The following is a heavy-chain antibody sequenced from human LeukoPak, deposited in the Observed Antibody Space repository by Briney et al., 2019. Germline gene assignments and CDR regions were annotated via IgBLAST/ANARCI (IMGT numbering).Heavy chain of an antibody. V-gene: IGHV3-21*01. CDR1: GFIFSTHS. J-gene: IGHJ4*02. CDR3: ARGSTTKGGPSHY. CDR2: ISISSSYM. D-gene: IGHD2-2*01. Sequence: GGLRLSCAASGFIFSTHSTNWVRQAPGKGLEWVSSISISSSYMYYADSVKGRFTISRDNAKNSLYLQMNSLRAEDTAVYYCARGSTTKGGPSHYWGQGTLVTVSS.